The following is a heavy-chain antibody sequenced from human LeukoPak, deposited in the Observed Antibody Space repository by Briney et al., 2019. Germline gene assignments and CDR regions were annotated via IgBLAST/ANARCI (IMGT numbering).Heavy chain of an antibody. CDR1: GYSISSGYY. V-gene: IGHV4-38-2*01. CDR2: IYHSGST. J-gene: IGHJ3*02. Sequence: SETLSLTCAVSGYSISSGYYWGWIRQPPGKGLEWIGSIYHSGSTYYNPSLKSRVTVSVDTSKNQFSLKLSSVTAADTAVYYCARLLNAFDIWGQGTMVTVSS. CDR3: ARLLNAFDI.